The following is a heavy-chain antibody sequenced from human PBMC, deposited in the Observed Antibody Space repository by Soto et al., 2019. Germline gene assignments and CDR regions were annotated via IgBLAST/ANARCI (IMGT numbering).Heavy chain of an antibody. CDR3: ARDRKAYGGYSGAFDI. CDR1: GGTFSSYA. Sequence: SVKVSCKASGGTFSSYAISWVRQAPGQGLEWMGGIIPIFGTANYAQKFQGRVTITADESTSTAYMELSSLRSEDTAVYYCARDRKAYGGYSGAFDIWGQGTMVTVSS. J-gene: IGHJ3*02. V-gene: IGHV1-69*13. CDR2: IIPIFGTA. D-gene: IGHD3-22*01.